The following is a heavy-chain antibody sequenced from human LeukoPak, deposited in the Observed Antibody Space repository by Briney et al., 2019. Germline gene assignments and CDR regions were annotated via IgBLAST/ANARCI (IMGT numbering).Heavy chain of an antibody. V-gene: IGHV4-4*07. CDR1: GGAIYSDY. Sequence: SETLSLTCTVSGGAIYSDYWSWIRQPAGKGLEWIGRLYPGVSTDYNPSLKSRVTMSVDASKNPFALKLSAVTAADTAVYYCARMKFYDSTGYSPGHYMDVWGKGTTVTVSS. D-gene: IGHD3-22*01. J-gene: IGHJ6*03. CDR2: LYPGVST. CDR3: ARMKFYDSTGYSPGHYMDV.